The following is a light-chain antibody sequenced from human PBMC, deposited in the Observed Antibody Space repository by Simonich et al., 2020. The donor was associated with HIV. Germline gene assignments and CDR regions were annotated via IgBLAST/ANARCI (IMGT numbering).Light chain of an antibody. J-gene: IGKJ4*01. CDR2: WAS. V-gene: IGKV4-1*01. CDR1: QSVLYSSNNKNY. CDR3: QQYYSTPLT. Sequence: DIVMTQSPDSLAVSLGERATINCQSSQSVLYSSNNKNYLAGYQQKPGQPPKLLFYWASTREAGVPERFSGSGSGTDFTLTISILQAEDVALYYCQQYYSTPLTFGGGTKVEI.